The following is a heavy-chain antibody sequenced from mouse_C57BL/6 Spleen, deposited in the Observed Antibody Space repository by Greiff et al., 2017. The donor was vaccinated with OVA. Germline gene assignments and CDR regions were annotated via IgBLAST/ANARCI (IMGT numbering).Heavy chain of an antibody. Sequence: VQLQQSGADLAKPGASVKLSCTASGYTFTSYWMYWVNQRPGQGLEWIGYINPSSGYTKYNQKFKDKDTLTADKSSSTAYMQLSSLTYEDSAVYYCAREGAGKGDFDYWGQGTTLTVSS. CDR2: INPSSGYT. CDR1: GYTFTSYW. CDR3: AREGAGKGDFDY. J-gene: IGHJ2*01. D-gene: IGHD3-3*01. V-gene: IGHV1-7*01.